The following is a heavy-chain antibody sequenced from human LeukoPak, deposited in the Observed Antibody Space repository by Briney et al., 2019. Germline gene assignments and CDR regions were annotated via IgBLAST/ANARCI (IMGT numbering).Heavy chain of an antibody. CDR1: GYTFASYS. CDR3: ARDQRQISFDY. Sequence: ASVKVSCKASGYTFASYSMNWVRQAPGQGLEWMGWIDTNTGNPTYAQGFTGRFVFSLDTSVSTAYLQISSLKAEDTAFYYCARDQRQISFDYWGQGTLVTVSS. CDR2: IDTNTGNP. J-gene: IGHJ4*02. V-gene: IGHV7-4-1*02. D-gene: IGHD3-3*01.